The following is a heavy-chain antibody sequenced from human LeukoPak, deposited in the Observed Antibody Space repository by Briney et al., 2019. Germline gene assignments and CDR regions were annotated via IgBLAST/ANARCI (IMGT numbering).Heavy chain of an antibody. V-gene: IGHV4-39*07. CDR2: IYYSGST. CDR3: ARDWEDTAMVFRY. Sequence: SETLSLTCTVSGGSISSSSYYWGWIRQPPGKGLEWIGSIYYSGSTYYNPSLKSRVTISVDTSKNQFSLKLSSVTAADTAVYYCARDWEDTAMVFRYWGQGNLVIVSS. J-gene: IGHJ4*02. D-gene: IGHD5-18*01. CDR1: GGSISSSSYY.